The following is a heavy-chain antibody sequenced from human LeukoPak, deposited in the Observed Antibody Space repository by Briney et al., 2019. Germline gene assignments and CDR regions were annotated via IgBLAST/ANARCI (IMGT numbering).Heavy chain of an antibody. D-gene: IGHD3-10*01. V-gene: IGHV4-59*01. J-gene: IGHJ4*02. CDR3: ARGVGYGSGYFDY. CDR2: IYYSGST. Sequence: SETLSLTCTVSGGSISSYYWSWIRQPPGKGLEWIGYIYYSGSTNYNPSLKSRVTISVDTSKNQFSLKLCSVTAADTAVYYCARGVGYGSGYFDYWGQGTLVAVSS. CDR1: GGSISSYY.